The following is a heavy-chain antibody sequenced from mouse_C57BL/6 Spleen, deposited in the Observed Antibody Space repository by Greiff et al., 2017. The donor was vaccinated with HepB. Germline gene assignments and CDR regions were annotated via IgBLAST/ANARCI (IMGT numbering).Heavy chain of an antibody. J-gene: IGHJ3*01. D-gene: IGHD1-1*01. CDR3: TTDVSSYAWFAY. V-gene: IGHV14-4*01. Sequence: VQLQQSGAELVRPGASVKLSCTASGFNIKDDYMHWVKQRPEQGLEWIGWIDPENGDTEYASKFQGKATITADTSSNTAYLQLSSLTSEDTAVYYCTTDVSSYAWFAYWGQGTLVTVSA. CDR1: GFNIKDDY. CDR2: IDPENGDT.